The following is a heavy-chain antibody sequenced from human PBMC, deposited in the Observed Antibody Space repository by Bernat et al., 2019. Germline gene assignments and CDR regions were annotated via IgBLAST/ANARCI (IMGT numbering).Heavy chain of an antibody. CDR2: ISGSGGST. V-gene: IGHV3-23*01. Sequence: EVQLLESGGGLVQPGGSLRLSCAASGFTFSSYAMSWVRQAPGKGLEWVSAISGSGGSTYYADSVKGRFTISRDNSKNTLYLQMNSLRAEDTAVYYCARDLYAYSSGFGYWGQGTLVTVSS. J-gene: IGHJ4*02. CDR3: ARDLYAYSSGFGY. CDR1: GFTFSSYA. D-gene: IGHD6-25*01.